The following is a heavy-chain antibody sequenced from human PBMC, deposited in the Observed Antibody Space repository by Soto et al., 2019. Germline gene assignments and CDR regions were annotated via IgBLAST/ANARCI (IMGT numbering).Heavy chain of an antibody. D-gene: IGHD3-9*01. Sequence: PSETLSLTCTVSGGSISSYYWSWIRQPPGKGLEWIGYIYYSGSTNYNPSLKSRVTISVDTSKNQFSLKLSSVTAADTAVYCCARDPYYDILTGPGGWFDPWGQGTLVTVSS. CDR3: ARDPYYDILTGPGGWFDP. CDR1: GGSISSYY. V-gene: IGHV4-59*01. CDR2: IYYSGST. J-gene: IGHJ5*02.